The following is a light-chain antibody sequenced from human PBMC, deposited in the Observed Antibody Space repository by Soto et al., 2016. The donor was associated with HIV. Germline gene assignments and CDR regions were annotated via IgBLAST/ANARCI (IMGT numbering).Light chain of an antibody. V-gene: IGKV1-33*01. Sequence: DIQMTQSPSSLSASVGDRVTITCQASQDISNYLNWYQQKPGKAPKLLICDASKLGNGVPSRFSGSGSGTYFTFTITSLQSEDIATYYCQRYDNLPITFGQGTRLVIK. J-gene: IGKJ5*01. CDR2: DAS. CDR1: QDISNY. CDR3: QRYDNLPIT.